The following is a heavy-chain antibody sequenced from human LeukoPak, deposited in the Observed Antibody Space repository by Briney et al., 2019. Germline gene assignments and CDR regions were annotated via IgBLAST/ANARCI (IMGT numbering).Heavy chain of an antibody. Sequence: GGSLRLSCAASGFTFSSYSMNWVRQAPGKGLEWVSYISNNSITIYYADSVKGRFTISRDSAKNSLYLQMNSLRDEDTAVYHRARGYSALDYWGQGTLVTVSS. CDR1: GFTFSSYS. V-gene: IGHV3-48*02. D-gene: IGHD6-13*01. CDR3: ARGYSALDY. J-gene: IGHJ4*02. CDR2: ISNNSITI.